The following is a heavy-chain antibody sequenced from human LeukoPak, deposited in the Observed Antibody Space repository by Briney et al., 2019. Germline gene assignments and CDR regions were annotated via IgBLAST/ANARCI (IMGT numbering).Heavy chain of an antibody. J-gene: IGHJ5*02. CDR3: ARDLRLYSGYDYKWFDP. D-gene: IGHD5-12*01. V-gene: IGHV4-59*01. CDR2: IYYSGST. CDR1: GGSISSYY. Sequence: SETLSLTCTVSGGSISSYYWSWIRQPPGKGREWIGYIYYSGSTNYNPSLKSRVTISVDTSKNQFSLKLSSVTAADTAVYYCARDLRLYSGYDYKWFDPWGQGTLVTVSS.